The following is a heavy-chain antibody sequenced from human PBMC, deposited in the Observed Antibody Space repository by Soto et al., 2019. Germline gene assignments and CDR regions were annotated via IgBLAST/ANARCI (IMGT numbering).Heavy chain of an antibody. Sequence: QVQLVQSGAEAKKPGASVTVSCKTSAYTFNKYGLHWVRQAPRQGLEWMGWVSPFNAKPTYAQKFQGRVTLTKNTSTNTAYLDLRGLRSDDTALYYCARDPLVVVIPYYFDYWGLGTVVTVSS. J-gene: IGHJ4*02. CDR1: AYTFNKYG. D-gene: IGHD3-22*01. CDR3: ARDPLVVVIPYYFDY. V-gene: IGHV1-18*01. CDR2: VSPFNAKP.